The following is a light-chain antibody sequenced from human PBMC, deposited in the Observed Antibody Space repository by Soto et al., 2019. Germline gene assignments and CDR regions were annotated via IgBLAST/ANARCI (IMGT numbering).Light chain of an antibody. Sequence: SYELTQPPSVSVSPGQAARITCSVDALPKKYAYWYQQKSGQAPVLVIYEDSKRTSGIPERFSGSSSGTMATLTITGAQVEDEADYYCYSTDISGNHGVFGGGTKLTFL. V-gene: IGLV3-10*01. J-gene: IGLJ3*02. CDR1: ALPKKY. CDR3: YSTDISGNHGV. CDR2: EDS.